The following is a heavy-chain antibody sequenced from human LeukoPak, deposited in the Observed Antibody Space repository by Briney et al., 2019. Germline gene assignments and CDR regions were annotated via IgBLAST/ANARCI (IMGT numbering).Heavy chain of an antibody. D-gene: IGHD6-13*01. V-gene: IGHV3-23*01. Sequence: GGSLRLSCAASGFTFSSYAMSWVRQAPGKGLEWVSAISGSGGSTYYADSVKGRFTISRDNSKNTLYLQMNSLRAEDTAVYYCARWAGYSGSWYGLFDYWGQGTLVTVSS. CDR3: ARWAGYSGSWYGLFDY. J-gene: IGHJ4*02. CDR2: ISGSGGST. CDR1: GFTFSSYA.